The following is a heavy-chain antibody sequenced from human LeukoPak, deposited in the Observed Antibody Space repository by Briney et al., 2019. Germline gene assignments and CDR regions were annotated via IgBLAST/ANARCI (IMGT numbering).Heavy chain of an antibody. Sequence: SVKVSCKASGGTFSSYAISWVRQAPGQGLEWMGGIIPIFGTANYAQKFQGRVTITADESTSTAYMELSSLRSEDTAVYYCAREGGSRDPYYTWFDPWGQGTLVTVSS. V-gene: IGHV1-69*13. CDR3: AREGGSRDPYYTWFDP. J-gene: IGHJ5*02. D-gene: IGHD6-13*01. CDR1: GGTFSSYA. CDR2: IIPIFGTA.